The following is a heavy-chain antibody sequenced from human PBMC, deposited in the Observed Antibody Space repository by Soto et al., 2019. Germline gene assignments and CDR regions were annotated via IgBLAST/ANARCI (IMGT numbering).Heavy chain of an antibody. J-gene: IGHJ6*02. V-gene: IGHV4-59*01. D-gene: IGHD3-10*01. CDR3: ARDVTMGMRDDPYYYYYGMDV. Sequence: SETLSLTCTVSGGSISSYYWSWIRQPPGKGLEWIGYIYYSGSTNYNPSLKSRVTISVDTSKNQFSLKLSSVTAADTAVYYCARDVTMGMRDDPYYYYYGMDVWGQGTTVTVSS. CDR1: GGSISSYY. CDR2: IYYSGST.